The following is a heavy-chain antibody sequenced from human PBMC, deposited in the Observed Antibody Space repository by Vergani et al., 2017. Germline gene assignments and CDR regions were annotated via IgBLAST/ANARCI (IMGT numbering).Heavy chain of an antibody. Sequence: QVQLVESGGGVVQPGRSLRLSCAASGFTFSSYAMHWVRQAPGKGLEWVAVISYDGSNKYYADSVKGRFTISRDNSKNTLYLQMNSLRAEDTAVYYCARVQSLYSSSEGGFDYWGQGTLVTVSS. CDR2: ISYDGSNK. CDR1: GFTFSSYA. D-gene: IGHD6-13*01. CDR3: ARVQSLYSSSEGGFDY. V-gene: IGHV3-30*01. J-gene: IGHJ4*02.